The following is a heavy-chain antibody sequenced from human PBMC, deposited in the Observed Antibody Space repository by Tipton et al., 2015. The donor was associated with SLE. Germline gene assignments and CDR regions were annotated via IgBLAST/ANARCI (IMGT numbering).Heavy chain of an antibody. Sequence: TLSLTCAVYGGSFSGYYWSWIRQPPGKGLEWLASLSYSGDTYYTPSLKSRVTISVDTSKNQFSLKLSSVTAADTAVYYCARVQNPYYFDYWGQGTLVTVST. CDR3: ARVQNPYYFDY. CDR2: LSYSGDT. V-gene: IGHV4-34*09. CDR1: GGSFSGYY. J-gene: IGHJ4*02. D-gene: IGHD1-1*01.